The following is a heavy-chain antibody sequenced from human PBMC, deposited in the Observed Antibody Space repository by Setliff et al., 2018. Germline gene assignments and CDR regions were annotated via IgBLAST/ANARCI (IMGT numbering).Heavy chain of an antibody. CDR3: ARSQYRAIFGVYYYYYGMDV. J-gene: IGHJ6*02. D-gene: IGHD3-3*01. V-gene: IGHV5-51*01. CDR2: IYPGDSDT. Sequence: GESLKISCKGSGYSFTSYWIGWVRQMPGKGPEWMGIIYPGDSDTRYSPSFQGQVTISADKSISTAYLQWSSLKASDTAMYYCARSQYRAIFGVYYYYYGMDVWGQGTTVTVSS. CDR1: GYSFTSYW.